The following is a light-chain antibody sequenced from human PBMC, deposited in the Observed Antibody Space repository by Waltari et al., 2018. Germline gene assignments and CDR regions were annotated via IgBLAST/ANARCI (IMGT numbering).Light chain of an antibody. CDR1: GSDVADSNF. CDR3: CSYTGTWV. J-gene: IGLJ3*02. V-gene: IGLV2-11*01. CDR2: DVS. Sequence: QSALTQPRSVSGSPGQSVTISCTGTGSDVADSNFVSWYQQHPGEAPKLVIYDVSERPSVVPVRFSGSKSGNSASLSVSGLQAEDEAVYYCCSYTGTWVFGGGTKLTVL.